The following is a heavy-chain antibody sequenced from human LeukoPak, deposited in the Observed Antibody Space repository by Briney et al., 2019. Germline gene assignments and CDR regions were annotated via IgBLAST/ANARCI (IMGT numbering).Heavy chain of an antibody. D-gene: IGHD2-21*02. CDR3: TTVWNCGGDCSDAFDI. CDR2: FKRKTDGGTT. V-gene: IGHV3-15*01. CDR1: GFSFKNPW. J-gene: IGHJ3*02. Sequence: GGSLRLSGAPSGFSFKNPWISGAAQPPGKGLEWVGGFKRKTDGGTTDYAAPVKGRFTISRDDSKNTLYLQMNSLKTEDTAVYYCTTVWNCGGDCSDAFDIWGQGTMVTVSS.